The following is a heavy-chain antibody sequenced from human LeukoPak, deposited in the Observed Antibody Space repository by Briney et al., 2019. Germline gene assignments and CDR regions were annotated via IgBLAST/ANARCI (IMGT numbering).Heavy chain of an antibody. CDR1: GFTFGDYT. CDR2: IRSKAYGGAT. Sequence: GGSLRLSCTASGFTFGDYTMSWFRQAPGKGLEWVGFIRSKAYGGATEYAASVKGRFSISRDDSKSIAYLQMNSLKTEDTAVYYCTREFWSYYYDSSGYSFDYWGQGTLVTVSS. D-gene: IGHD3-22*01. J-gene: IGHJ4*02. V-gene: IGHV3-49*03. CDR3: TREFWSYYYDSSGYSFDY.